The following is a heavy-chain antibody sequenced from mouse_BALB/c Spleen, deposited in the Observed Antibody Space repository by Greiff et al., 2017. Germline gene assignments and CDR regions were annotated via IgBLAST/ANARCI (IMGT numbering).Heavy chain of an antibody. J-gene: IGHJ1*01. CDR3: ARSTMITTSWYFDV. Sequence: QVQLQQSGAELVKPGASVKLSCKASGYTFTSYDINWVRQRPEQGLEWIGWIFPGDGSTKYNEKFKGKATLTTDKSSSTAYMHLSRLTSEDSAVYFCARSTMITTSWYFDVWGAGTTVTVSS. CDR2: IFPGDGST. V-gene: IGHV1S56*01. D-gene: IGHD2-4*01. CDR1: GYTFTSYD.